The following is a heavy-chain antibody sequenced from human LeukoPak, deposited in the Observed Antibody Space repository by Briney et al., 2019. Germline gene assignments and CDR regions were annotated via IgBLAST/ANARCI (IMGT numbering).Heavy chain of an antibody. CDR1: GDSITATSYY. CDR2: IYYGGNT. V-gene: IGHV4-39*01. J-gene: IGHJ5*02. CDR3: ARQIRYTYDPNWFHP. Sequence: PSETLSLTCSVSGDSITATSYYWAWIRQPPGKGLEWIGCIYYGGNTNYDPSLQSRLTISVDTSKNQFSLSLSSVTAADTAVYYCARQIRYTYDPNWFHPWGQGALVTVS. D-gene: IGHD5-12*01.